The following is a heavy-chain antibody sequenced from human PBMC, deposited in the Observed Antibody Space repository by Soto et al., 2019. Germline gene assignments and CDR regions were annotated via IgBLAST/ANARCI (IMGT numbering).Heavy chain of an antibody. CDR2: IIPIFGTA. V-gene: IGHV1-69*13. Sequence: SVKVSCKASGGTFSSYAISWVRQAPGQGLEWMGGIIPIFGTANYAQKFQGRVTITADESTSTAYMELSSLRSEDTAVYYCARRGNSFYYYYGMDVWGQGTTVTVSS. D-gene: IGHD4-4*01. CDR1: GGTFSSYA. J-gene: IGHJ6*02. CDR3: ARRGNSFYYYYGMDV.